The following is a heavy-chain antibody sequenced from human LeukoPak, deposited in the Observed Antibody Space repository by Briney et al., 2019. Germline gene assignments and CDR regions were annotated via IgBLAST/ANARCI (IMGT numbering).Heavy chain of an antibody. Sequence: SETLSLTCTVSGGSISSYYWNWIRQPPGEGLEWIGYFHYSGSTNYNPSLKSRVTISVDTSKNQFSLKLSSVTAADTAVYFCARATTSLLPGYWGQGTLVTVSS. V-gene: IGHV4-59*01. CDR3: ARATTSLLPGY. CDR2: FHYSGST. CDR1: GGSISSYY. D-gene: IGHD3-22*01. J-gene: IGHJ4*02.